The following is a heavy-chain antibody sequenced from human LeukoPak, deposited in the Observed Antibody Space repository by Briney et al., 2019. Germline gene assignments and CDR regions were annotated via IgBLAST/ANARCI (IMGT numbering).Heavy chain of an antibody. D-gene: IGHD1-26*01. CDR1: GYPISSGYY. CDR2: INHSGST. V-gene: IGHV4-38-2*02. J-gene: IGHJ4*02. CDR3: ARVRSGSY. Sequence: SETLSLTCTVSGYPISSGYYWSWIRQPPGKGLEWIGEINHSGSTNYNPSLKSRVTISVDTSKNQFSLKLSSVTAADTAVYYCARVRSGSYWGQGTLVTVSS.